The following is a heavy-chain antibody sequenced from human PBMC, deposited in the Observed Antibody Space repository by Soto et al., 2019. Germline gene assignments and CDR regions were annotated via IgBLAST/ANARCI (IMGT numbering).Heavy chain of an antibody. J-gene: IGHJ4*02. CDR2: ISGFNGQT. CDR1: GNTFASHG. CDR3: ARVDPRGVAVVRDY. V-gene: IGHV1-18*01. Sequence: QVQLVQSGPEVKKPGASVKVSCKASGNTFASHGFSWLRQAPGQGLEWMGWISGFNGQTNYALKFQGRATLTTDTSTSTAYMELSSLRSDDSAVYFCARVDPRGVAVVRDYWGQGTLVTVSS. D-gene: IGHD3-10*01.